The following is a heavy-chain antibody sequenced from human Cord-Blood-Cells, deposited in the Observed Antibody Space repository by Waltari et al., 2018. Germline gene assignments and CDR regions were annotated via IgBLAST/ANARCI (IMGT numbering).Heavy chain of an antibody. J-gene: IGHJ5*02. CDR3: ARHYGSGSYSNWFDP. D-gene: IGHD3-10*01. CDR1: GGSFSGYY. V-gene: IGHV4-34*01. CDR2: INHSGST. Sequence: QVQLQQWGAGLLKPSETLSLTCAVYGGSFSGYYWSWIRPPPGKGLEWIGEINHSGSTNYNPSLKSRVTISVDTSKNQFSLKLSSVTAADTAVYYCARHYGSGSYSNWFDPWGQGTLVTVSS.